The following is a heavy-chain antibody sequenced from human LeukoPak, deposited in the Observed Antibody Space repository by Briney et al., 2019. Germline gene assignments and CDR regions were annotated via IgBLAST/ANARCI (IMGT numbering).Heavy chain of an antibody. D-gene: IGHD1-26*01. V-gene: IGHV3-23*01. J-gene: IGHJ4*02. CDR1: GLTFSRHP. CDR2: ISGSGGTT. CDR3: AKDRVVGTTRRGYYFDY. Sequence: GGSLRLSCAAFGLTFSRHPMSWVRQATGKGPEWVSSISGSGGTTYYADSVKGRFTISRDNSKNTLYLQMNSLRAEDTALYYCAKDRVVGTTRRGYYFDYWGQGTLVTVSS.